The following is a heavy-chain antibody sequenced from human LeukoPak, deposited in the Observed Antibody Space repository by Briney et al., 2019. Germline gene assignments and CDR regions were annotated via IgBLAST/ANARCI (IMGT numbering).Heavy chain of an antibody. Sequence: ASVKVSCKASGYTFTGYYIHWVRQATGQGLEWMGWINPKSGGTNYAQNFQGRVTMTRDTSISTAYMELSGLRSDDTAVYYCATGTTGYWGQGTLVTVSS. CDR3: ATGTTGY. V-gene: IGHV1-2*02. CDR1: GYTFTGYY. D-gene: IGHD1-7*01. CDR2: INPKSGGT. J-gene: IGHJ4*02.